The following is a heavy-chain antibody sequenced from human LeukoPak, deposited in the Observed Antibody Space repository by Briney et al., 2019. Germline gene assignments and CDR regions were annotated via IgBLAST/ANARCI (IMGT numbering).Heavy chain of an antibody. V-gene: IGHV6-1*01. Sequence: SQTLSLTCALSGDSVSINSAAWNWIRQSPSRGLEWLGRTYYRSKWYNDYAVSVKSRININPDTSKNQFSLQLKSVTPEDTAVYYCGRETYFYDSSAHYAGLDVWGQGTTVTVSS. CDR1: GDSVSINSAA. CDR3: GRETYFYDSSAHYAGLDV. J-gene: IGHJ6*02. CDR2: TYYRSKWYN. D-gene: IGHD3-22*01.